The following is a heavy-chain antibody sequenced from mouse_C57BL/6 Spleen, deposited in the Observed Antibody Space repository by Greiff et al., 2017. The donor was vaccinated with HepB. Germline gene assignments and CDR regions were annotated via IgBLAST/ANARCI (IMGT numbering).Heavy chain of an antibody. D-gene: IGHD2-5*01. CDR3: ARRKGFYSNYDWYFDV. CDR1: GYTFTDYN. V-gene: IGHV1-18*01. J-gene: IGHJ1*03. CDR2: INPNNGGT. Sequence: EVQLQQSGPELVKPGASVKIPCKASGYTFTDYNMDWVKQSHGKSLEWIGDINPNNGGTIYNQKFKGKATLTVDKSSSTAYMELRSLTSEDTAVYYCARRKGFYSNYDWYFDVWGTGTTVTVSS.